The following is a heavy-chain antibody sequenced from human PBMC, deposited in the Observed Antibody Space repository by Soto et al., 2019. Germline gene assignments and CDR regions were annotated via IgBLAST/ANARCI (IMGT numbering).Heavy chain of an antibody. CDR3: AKNSAPRPFYYHVLDL. J-gene: IGHJ6*02. CDR1: GFTFSSFG. V-gene: IGHV3-30*18. D-gene: IGHD1-26*01. CDR2: ISNDGSEN. Sequence: GGSLRLSCAASGFTFSSFGMNWVRQAPGKGLEWVAVISNDGSENNYADSVKGRFTISRDNSRNTLHLQMNSLRADDTAVYYCAKNSAPRPFYYHVLDLWGQGTKVTVYS.